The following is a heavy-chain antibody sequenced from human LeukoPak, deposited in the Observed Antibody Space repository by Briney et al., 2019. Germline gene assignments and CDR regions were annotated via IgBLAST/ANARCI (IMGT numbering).Heavy chain of an antibody. J-gene: IGHJ4*02. V-gene: IGHV3-23*01. CDR2: ISGNGGDT. CDR3: AKGRTLVGGSTRSYDY. Sequence: GGSLRLSCAASGFTFSSYSMSWVRQAPGMGLEWVSVISGNGGDTFYADSVKGRFTISRDNSKHTLYLQMNSLRVEDTAVYYCAKGRTLVGGSTRSYDYWGQGTLVTVSS. CDR1: GFTFSSYS. D-gene: IGHD1-26*01.